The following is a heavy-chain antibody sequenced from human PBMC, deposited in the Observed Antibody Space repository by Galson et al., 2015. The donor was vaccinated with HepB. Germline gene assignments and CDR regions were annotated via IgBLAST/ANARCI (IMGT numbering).Heavy chain of an antibody. J-gene: IGHJ4*02. CDR3: ARGSRGYSYGYGDY. Sequence: SVKVSCKASGGTFSSYAISWVRQAPGQGLEWMGRIIPILGIANCAQKFQGRVTITADKSTSTAYMELSSLRSEDTAVYYCARGSRGYSYGYGDYWGQGTLVTVSS. D-gene: IGHD5-18*01. CDR1: GGTFSSYA. V-gene: IGHV1-69*04. CDR2: IIPILGIA.